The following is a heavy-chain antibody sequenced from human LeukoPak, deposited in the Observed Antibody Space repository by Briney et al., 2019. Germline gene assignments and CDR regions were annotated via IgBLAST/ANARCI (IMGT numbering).Heavy chain of an antibody. J-gene: IGHJ4*02. CDR2: IISGSSYI. CDR1: GFTFSNYN. Sequence: SGRSPRISCTASGFTFSNYNMNLVRPAPREGLELVSSIISGSSYIFYADSVKSRFTISRDNAKNSLYLQKNSLRGEDTAVYYCARDNTYGWGSHDYWGQGTLVTVSS. CDR3: ARDNTYGWGSHDY. V-gene: IGHV3-21*01. D-gene: IGHD3-10*01.